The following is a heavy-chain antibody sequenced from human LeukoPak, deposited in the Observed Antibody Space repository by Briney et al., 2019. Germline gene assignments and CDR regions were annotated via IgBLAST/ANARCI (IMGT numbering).Heavy chain of an antibody. J-gene: IGHJ5*02. CDR3: ARDSRLTYDSSGYWWDP. Sequence: VASVKVSCKASGYTFTSYYMHWVRQAPGQGLEWMGIINPSGGSTSYARKFQGRVTMTRDTSTSTVYMELSSLRSEDTAVYYCARDSRLTYDSSGYWWDPWGQGTLVTVSS. D-gene: IGHD3-22*01. V-gene: IGHV1-46*01. CDR1: GYTFTSYY. CDR2: INPSGGST.